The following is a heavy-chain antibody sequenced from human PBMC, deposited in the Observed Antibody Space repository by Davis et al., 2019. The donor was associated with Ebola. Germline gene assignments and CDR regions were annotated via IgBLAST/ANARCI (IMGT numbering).Heavy chain of an antibody. Sequence: AGSLTLSCVASGFTVSSNYMSWVRQAPGKGLEWVPVFYCGGSTYYADSVKGRFTISRDTSKNTLYLQMNSLRAEDTAIYYCARDTNYRDALDIWGQGTMVTVSS. CDR3: ARDTNYRDALDI. J-gene: IGHJ3*02. CDR2: FYCGGST. D-gene: IGHD1-7*01. CDR1: GFTVSSNY. V-gene: IGHV3-66*01.